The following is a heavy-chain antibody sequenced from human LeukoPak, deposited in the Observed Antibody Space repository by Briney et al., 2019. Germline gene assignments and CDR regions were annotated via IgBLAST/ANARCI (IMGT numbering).Heavy chain of an antibody. V-gene: IGHV3-33*06. CDR1: GFTFSSYG. J-gene: IGHJ6*03. CDR2: IWYDGNKK. CDR3: AKDMVRGVSYYYYMDV. D-gene: IGHD3-10*01. Sequence: GGSLRLSCAASGFTFSSYGMHWVRQPPGKGLEWVAVIWYDGNKKYYADSEKGRFTISRDNSKNTLYLQMNNLRAEDTAVYYCAKDMVRGVSYYYYMDVWGKGTTVTVSS.